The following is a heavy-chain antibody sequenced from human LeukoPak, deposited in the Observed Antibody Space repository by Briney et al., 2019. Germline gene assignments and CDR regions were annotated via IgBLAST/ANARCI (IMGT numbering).Heavy chain of an antibody. V-gene: IGHV4-34*01. CDR1: GGSFSGYY. J-gene: IGHJ4*02. CDR2: INHSGST. CDR3: ARLVKGGFDY. Sequence: KASETLSLTCAVYGGSFSGYYWSWIRQPPGKGLEWIGEINHSGSTNYNPSLKSRVTISVDTSKNQFSLKLSSVTAADTAVYYCARLVKGGFDYWGQGTLVTVPS. D-gene: IGHD3-9*01.